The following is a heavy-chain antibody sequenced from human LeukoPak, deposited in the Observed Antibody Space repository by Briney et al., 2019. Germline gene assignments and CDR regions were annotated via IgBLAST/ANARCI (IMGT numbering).Heavy chain of an antibody. Sequence: GESLKISCKGSGSSFTSYWIGWVRQMTGKGLEWMGIIYPGDSDTRNSPSLQCKVTIPAAKTITTAYLQLSSLKASHTAMYYCARRTPDYGDPPHYFDYWGQRTLVTVSS. J-gene: IGHJ4*02. CDR2: IYPGDSDT. CDR3: ARRTPDYGDPPHYFDY. CDR1: GSSFTSYW. D-gene: IGHD4-17*01. V-gene: IGHV5-51*01.